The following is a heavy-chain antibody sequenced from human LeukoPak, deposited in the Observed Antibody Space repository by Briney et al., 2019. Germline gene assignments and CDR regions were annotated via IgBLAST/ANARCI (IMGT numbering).Heavy chain of an antibody. V-gene: IGHV4-38-2*02. CDR2: IYHSGST. D-gene: IGHD3-22*01. Sequence: PSETLSLTCTVSGYSISSGYYWGWIRQPPGKGLEWIGSIYHSGSTYYNPSLKSRVTISVDTSKNQFSLKLSSVTAADTAVYYCARAYYYDSSGYSIFDYWGQGTLVTVSS. CDR1: GYSISSGYY. CDR3: ARAYYYDSSGYSIFDY. J-gene: IGHJ4*02.